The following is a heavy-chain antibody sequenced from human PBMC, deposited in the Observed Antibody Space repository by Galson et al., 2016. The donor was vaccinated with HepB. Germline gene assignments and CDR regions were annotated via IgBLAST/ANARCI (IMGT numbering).Heavy chain of an antibody. V-gene: IGHV3-21*01. D-gene: IGHD3-9*01. CDR3: ARHYYDSNSYYLDAFDI. CDR1: GFTLSTYG. Sequence: SLRLSCAASGFTLSTYGMNWVRQAPGKGLEWVSSISGSSNFIYYGDSVKGRFTISRDNAKNSLYLQMNSLRAEDTAVYYCARHYYDSNSYYLDAFDIWGQGTVVTVSS. J-gene: IGHJ3*02. CDR2: ISGSSNFI.